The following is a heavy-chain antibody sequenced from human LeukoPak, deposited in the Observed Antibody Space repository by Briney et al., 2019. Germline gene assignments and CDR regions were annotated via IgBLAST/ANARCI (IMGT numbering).Heavy chain of an antibody. CDR1: GDSVSSNSAA. Sequence: SQTLSLTCAISGDSVSSNSAAWNWIRQSPSRGLEWLGRTYYRSKWYNDYAVSVKSRITINPDTSKNQFSLQLNSVTPEDTAVYYCARELMLDPYYYYYGMDVWGQGTTVTASS. CDR3: ARELMLDPYYYYYGMDV. J-gene: IGHJ6*02. V-gene: IGHV6-1*01. CDR2: TYYRSKWYN. D-gene: IGHD1-1*01.